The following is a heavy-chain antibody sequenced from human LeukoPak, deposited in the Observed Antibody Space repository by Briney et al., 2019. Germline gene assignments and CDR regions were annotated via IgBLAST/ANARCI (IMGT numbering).Heavy chain of an antibody. CDR2: INPNSGGT. CDR3: ARGVVPAAPVFLVPDYYYYYYMDV. Sequence: ASVKVSXKASGYTFTGYYTHWVRQAPGQGLEWMGWINPNSGGTNYAQKFQGRVTMTRDTSISTAYMELSRLRSDDTTVYYCARGVVPAAPVFLVPDYYYYYYMDVWGKGTTVTVSS. D-gene: IGHD2-2*01. V-gene: IGHV1-2*02. J-gene: IGHJ6*03. CDR1: GYTFTGYY.